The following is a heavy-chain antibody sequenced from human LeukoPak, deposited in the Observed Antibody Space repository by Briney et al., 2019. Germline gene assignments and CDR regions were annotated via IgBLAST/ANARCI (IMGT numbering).Heavy chain of an antibody. CDR2: INPNSGGT. J-gene: IGHJ6*03. CDR1: GYTFTGYY. CDR3: ARSSPGGVVVPAAIPGWRYYYYMDV. Sequence: GASVKVSCKASGYTFTGYYMHWVRQVPGQALEWMGWINPNSGGTNYAQKFQGRVTMTRDPSITTAYMELSRLRSDDTAVYYCARSSPGGVVVPAAIPGWRYYYYMDVWGKGTTVTVSS. V-gene: IGHV1-2*02. D-gene: IGHD2-2*02.